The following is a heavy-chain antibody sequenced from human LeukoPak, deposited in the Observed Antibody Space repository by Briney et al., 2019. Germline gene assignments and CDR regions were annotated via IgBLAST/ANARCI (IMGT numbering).Heavy chain of an antibody. CDR3: ARGCTAMGHYYYYYYMDV. CDR1: GYTFTSYY. J-gene: IGHJ6*03. CDR2: INPSGGST. D-gene: IGHD5-18*01. V-gene: IGHV1-46*01. Sequence: ASVKVSCKASGYTFTSYYMHWVRQAPGQGLEWMGIINPSGGSTSYAQKFQGRVTMTRDTSTSTVYMELSSLGSEDTAVYYCARGCTAMGHYYYYYYMDVWGKGTTVTVSS.